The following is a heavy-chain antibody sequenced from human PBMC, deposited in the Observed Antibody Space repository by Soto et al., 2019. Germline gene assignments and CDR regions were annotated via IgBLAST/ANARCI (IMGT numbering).Heavy chain of an antibody. D-gene: IGHD3-22*01. Sequence: GGSLRLSSTSSGFNFIYSAMSWVRQATGKGLEWVSALGATGGSTYYADSVKGRFTISGDNSRSTLFLQMNSLKTEDTGIYYCTTDSYSTMIVVRFDYWGHGTLVTVSS. V-gene: IGHV3-23*01. J-gene: IGHJ4*01. CDR2: LGATGGST. CDR3: TTDSYSTMIVVRFDY. CDR1: GFNFIYSA.